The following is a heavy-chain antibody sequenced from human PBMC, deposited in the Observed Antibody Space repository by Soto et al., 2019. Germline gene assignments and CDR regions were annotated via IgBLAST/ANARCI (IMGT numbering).Heavy chain of an antibody. D-gene: IGHD1-1*01. Sequence: GGSLRLSCAASGFTFSNYWMNWVRQAPGKGLEWVANIKEDGSEVNYVDSVKGRFTISRDNARNSVYLQMNSLRADDTAVYYCLSFWTDSWGQGTLVTVSS. CDR1: GFTFSNYW. CDR2: IKEDGSEV. CDR3: LSFWTDS. V-gene: IGHV3-7*03. J-gene: IGHJ4*02.